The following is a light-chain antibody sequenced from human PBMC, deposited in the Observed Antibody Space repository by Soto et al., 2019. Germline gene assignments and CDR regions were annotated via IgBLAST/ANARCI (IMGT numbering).Light chain of an antibody. CDR1: QSVSIY. CDR3: QQRSNWPPWT. V-gene: IGKV3-11*01. CDR2: DAS. Sequence: EILLTQSRATLSLSAGERATLSCMSSQSVSIYLAWYQQKPGQAPRLLIYDASNRATGIPARFSGSGSGTDFTLTISSLEPEDFAVYYCQQRSNWPPWTFGQGTKVDIK. J-gene: IGKJ1*01.